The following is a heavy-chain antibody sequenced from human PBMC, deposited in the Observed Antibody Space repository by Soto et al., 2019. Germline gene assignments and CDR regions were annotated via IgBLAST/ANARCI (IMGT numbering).Heavy chain of an antibody. V-gene: IGHV1-18*01. CDR3: ARTASYDFWSGYYDTNYYYGMDV. CDR1: GYTFTSYG. CDR2: ISAYNGNT. Sequence: ASVKVSCKASGYTFTSYGISWVRQAPGQGLEWMGWISAYNGNTNYAQKLQGRVTMTTDTSTSTAYMELRSLRSDDTAVYYCARTASYDFWSGYYDTNYYYGMDVWGQGTTVTVSS. J-gene: IGHJ6*02. D-gene: IGHD3-3*01.